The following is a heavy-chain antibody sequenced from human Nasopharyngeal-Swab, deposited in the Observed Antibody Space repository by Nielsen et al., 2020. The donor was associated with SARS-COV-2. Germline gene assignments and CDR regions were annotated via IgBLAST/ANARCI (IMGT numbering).Heavy chain of an antibody. CDR1: GGSISSSSYY. D-gene: IGHD3-9*01. V-gene: IGHV4-39*07. J-gene: IGHJ6*03. CDR3: ARNWAPPRYFDWLLYKGHYYYYMDV. CDR2: IYYSGST. Sequence: GSLRLSCTVSGGSISSSSYYWGWIRQPPGKGLEWIGSIYYSGSTYYNPSLKSRVTISVDKSKNQFSLKLSSVTAADTAVYYCARNWAPPRYFDWLLYKGHYYYYMDVWGKGTTVTVSS.